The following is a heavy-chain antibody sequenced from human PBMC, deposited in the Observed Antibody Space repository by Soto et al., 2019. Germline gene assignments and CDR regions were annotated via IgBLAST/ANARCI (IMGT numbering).Heavy chain of an antibody. CDR1: GGSIRSGN. CDR3: AKNRPWDY. V-gene: IGHV3-23*01. J-gene: IGHJ4*02. CDR2: ISGGGAGT. Sequence: LSLTCAVSGGSIRSGNWWRWVRQAPGKGLEWVSTISGGGAGTYYADSVKGRFTISRDNSKNTLYLQMNSLRAEDTAVYSCAKNRPWDYWGQGTLVTVSS.